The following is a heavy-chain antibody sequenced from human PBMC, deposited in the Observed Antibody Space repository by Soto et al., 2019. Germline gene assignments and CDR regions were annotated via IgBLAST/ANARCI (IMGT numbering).Heavy chain of an antibody. J-gene: IGHJ4*02. CDR1: GGSISSGDYY. CDR3: ARSQYGYPWDY. Sequence: SETLSLTCTVSGGSISSGDYYWSWIRQPPGKGLEWIGYIYYSGSTYYNPSLKSRVTISVDTSKNQFSLKLSSVTSADTVVYYCARSQYGYPWDYWGQGALVTVSS. V-gene: IGHV4-30-4*01. D-gene: IGHD5-18*01. CDR2: IYYSGST.